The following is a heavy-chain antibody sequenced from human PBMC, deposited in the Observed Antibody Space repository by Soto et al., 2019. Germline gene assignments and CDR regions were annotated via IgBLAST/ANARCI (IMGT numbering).Heavy chain of an antibody. D-gene: IGHD2-15*01. J-gene: IGHJ6*02. CDR2: IRSKANSYAT. V-gene: IGHV3-73*02. CDR1: GFTFSGSA. Sequence: EVQLVESGGGLVQPGGSLKLSCAASGFTFSGSAMHWVRQASGKGLEWVGRIRSKANSYATAYAASVKGRFTISRDDSKNTACMQMNSLKTEDTAVYYCTGNPSGACSGGSWYGIYYYGIDVWGQGTTVTVSS. CDR3: TGNPSGACSGGSWYGIYYYGIDV.